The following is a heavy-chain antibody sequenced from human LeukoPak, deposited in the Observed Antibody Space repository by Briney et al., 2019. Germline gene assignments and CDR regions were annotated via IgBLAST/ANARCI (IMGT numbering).Heavy chain of an antibody. J-gene: IGHJ3*02. V-gene: IGHV3-23*01. CDR2: ISGSGSST. D-gene: IGHD3-10*01. CDR1: GFTFSSYD. Sequence: GGSLRLSCAASGFTFSSYDMSWVRQAPGKGLEWVSAISGSGSSTYYADSVKGRFTISRDNAKNSLYLQMNSLRAEDTAVYYCARDMAVDAFDIWGQGTMVTVSS. CDR3: ARDMAVDAFDI.